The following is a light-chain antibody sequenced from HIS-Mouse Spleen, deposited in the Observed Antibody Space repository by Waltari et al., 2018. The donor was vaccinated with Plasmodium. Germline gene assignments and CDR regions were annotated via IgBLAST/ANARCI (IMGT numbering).Light chain of an antibody. J-gene: IGLJ1*01. V-gene: IGLV3-21*02. CDR3: QVWDSSSDHYV. CDR2: DDS. CDR1: NIGSKS. Sequence: SYVLTQPPSVSVAPGQTARITCGGNNIGSKSVHWYQQKPGQAPVLVVYDDSARPSGIPERFSGANSGNTATLTISRVEAGDEADYYCQVWDSSSDHYVFGTGTKVTVL.